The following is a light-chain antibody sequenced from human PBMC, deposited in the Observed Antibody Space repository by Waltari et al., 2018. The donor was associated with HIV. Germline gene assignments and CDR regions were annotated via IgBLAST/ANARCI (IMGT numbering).Light chain of an antibody. CDR3: CSYAGSSTYV. J-gene: IGLJ1*01. CDR1: RRDVRTFHL. Sequence: QSALTQPASVSWSPGQPIPISCTATRRDVRTFHLVSWFQQYPDKAPKLMIYEVSKRPSGVSHRFSGSKSGNTASLTISGLQAEDEADYYCCSYAGSSTYVFGTGTKVTVL. V-gene: IGLV2-23*02. CDR2: EVS.